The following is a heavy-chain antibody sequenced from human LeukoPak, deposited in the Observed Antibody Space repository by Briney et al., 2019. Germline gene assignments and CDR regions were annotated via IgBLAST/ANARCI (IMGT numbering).Heavy chain of an antibody. CDR3: ARGRYDSNYGNY. CDR1: GGTFSSYA. Sequence: GASVKVSCKASGGTFSSYAISWVRQAPGQGLERMGGIIPIFGTANYAQKFQGRVTITTDESTSTAYMELSSLRSEDTAVYYCARGRYDSNYGNYWGQGTLVTVSS. D-gene: IGHD4-11*01. V-gene: IGHV1-69*05. CDR2: IIPIFGTA. J-gene: IGHJ4*02.